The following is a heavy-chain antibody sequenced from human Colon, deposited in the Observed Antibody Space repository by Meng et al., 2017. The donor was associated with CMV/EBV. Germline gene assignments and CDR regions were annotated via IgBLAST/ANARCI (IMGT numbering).Heavy chain of an antibody. Sequence: SETLSLTCTVSGESMRSRYWSWIRQPPGKGLEWMGHVYYSGSATYSPSLRSRVSISLDMSKNQFSLKLRSVTAADTAMYFCARGLGHASNNSHDYWGQGTLVTVSS. CDR2: VYYSGSA. D-gene: IGHD1-1*01. J-gene: IGHJ4*02. CDR1: GESMRSRY. V-gene: IGHV4-59*11. CDR3: ARGLGHASNNSHDY.